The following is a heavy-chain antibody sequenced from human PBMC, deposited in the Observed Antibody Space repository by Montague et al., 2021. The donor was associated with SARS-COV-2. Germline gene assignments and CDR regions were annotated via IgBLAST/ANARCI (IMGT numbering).Heavy chain of an antibody. V-gene: IGHV4-59*01. Sequence: RGSTNYNPSLKSRVTISVDTSKNPFSLKLSSVTAADTAVYYCARAVYCSGGSCYPNGFDPWGQGTLVTVS. J-gene: IGHJ5*02. CDR3: ARAVYCSGGSCYPNGFDP. CDR2: RGST. D-gene: IGHD2-15*01.